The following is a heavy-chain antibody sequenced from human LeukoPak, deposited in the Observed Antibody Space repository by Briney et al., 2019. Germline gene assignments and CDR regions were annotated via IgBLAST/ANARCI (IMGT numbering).Heavy chain of an antibody. CDR3: ARKKAPYYFDY. V-gene: IGHV1-2*02. CDR2: INPNSGGT. CDR1: GYTFTGFY. Sequence: ASVKVSCKASGYTFTGFYMHWVRQAPGQGLEWMGWINPNSGGTYYAQKFQGRVTMTWDTSISTAYMELSGLTSDDTAVYYCARKKAPYYFDYGGQGTLVTVSS. J-gene: IGHJ4*02.